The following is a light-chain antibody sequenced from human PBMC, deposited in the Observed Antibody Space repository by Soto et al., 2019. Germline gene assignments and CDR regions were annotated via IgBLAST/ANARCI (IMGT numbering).Light chain of an antibody. CDR3: QQSYSAPYT. CDR2: AAS. Sequence: DIQMTQSPSSLSASVGDRVTVTCRASQSVRTYVNWYQHKAGKAPKLLIYAASSLQSGVPSRFSGTGSVTDFTLTITSPQPEDSATSYCQQSYSAPYTFGQGTNLEIK. CDR1: QSVRTY. V-gene: IGKV1-39*01. J-gene: IGKJ2*01.